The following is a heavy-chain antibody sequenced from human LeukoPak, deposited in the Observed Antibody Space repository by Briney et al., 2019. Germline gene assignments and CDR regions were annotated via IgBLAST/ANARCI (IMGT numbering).Heavy chain of an antibody. CDR2: ISGSGDIT. J-gene: IGHJ5*02. V-gene: IGHV3-23*01. CDR1: GLTFNNYA. Sequence: AGGSLRLSCVASGLTFNNYAMSWVRQAPEKGLEWVSAISGSGDITYYADSVKGRFTISRDDSRSTLYLQMSSLRAEDTAIYYCATSPTFDPWGQGTLVTVSS. CDR3: ATSPTFDP.